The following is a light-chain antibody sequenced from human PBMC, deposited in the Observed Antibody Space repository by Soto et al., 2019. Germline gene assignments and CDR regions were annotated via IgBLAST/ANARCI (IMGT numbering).Light chain of an antibody. CDR1: QTISTW. V-gene: IGKV1-5*01. Sequence: DIQMTQSPATLSGSVGDRVTITCRASQTISTWLAWYQQKPGKAPRLLIFDASSVESGVPSRFSGSGSGTDFTLTISSLQPDDFATYYCQQYTSYSNTFGQGTKVDIK. CDR3: QQYTSYSNT. J-gene: IGKJ1*01. CDR2: DAS.